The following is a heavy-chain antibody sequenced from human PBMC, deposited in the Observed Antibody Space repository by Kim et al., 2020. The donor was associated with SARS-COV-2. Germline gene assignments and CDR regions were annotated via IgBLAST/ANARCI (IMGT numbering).Heavy chain of an antibody. J-gene: IGHJ5*02. V-gene: IGHV1-2*06. Sequence: ASVKVSCKASGYTFTGYYMHWVRQAPGQGLEWMGRINPNSGGTNYAQKFQGRVTMTRDTSISTAYMELSRLRSDDTAVYYCARDPLYYCSGGSCYSGWFDPWGQGTLVTVSS. CDR3: ARDPLYYCSGGSCYSGWFDP. D-gene: IGHD2-15*01. CDR2: INPNSGGT. CDR1: GYTFTGYY.